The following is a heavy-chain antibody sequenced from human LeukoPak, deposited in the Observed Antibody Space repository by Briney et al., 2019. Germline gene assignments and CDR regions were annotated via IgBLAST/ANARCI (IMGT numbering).Heavy chain of an antibody. Sequence: SETLSLTCTVSGGSIRSYYWSWIRQPPGKGLEWIGYIYHSGSTYYNPSLKSRVTISVDRSKNQFSLRLNSVTAADTAVYYCARKEGPSIAARPIVNWGQGTLVTVSS. CDR2: IYHSGST. CDR1: GGSIRSYY. CDR3: ARKEGPSIAARPIVN. J-gene: IGHJ4*02. V-gene: IGHV4-59*12. D-gene: IGHD6-6*01.